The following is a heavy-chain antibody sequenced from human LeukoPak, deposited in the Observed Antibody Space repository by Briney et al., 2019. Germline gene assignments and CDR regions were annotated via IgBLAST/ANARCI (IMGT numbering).Heavy chain of an antibody. J-gene: IGHJ6*02. CDR2: ISYDGSNK. D-gene: IGHD2-21*02. CDR3: ARDGGGTANYYYGMDV. V-gene: IGHV3-30-3*01. CDR1: GFTFSSYA. Sequence: GGPLRLSCAASGFTFSSYAMHWVRQAPGKGLEWVAVISYDGSNKYYADSVKGRFTISRDNSKNTLYLQMNSLRAEDTAVYYCARDGGGTANYYYGMDVWGQGTTVTVSS.